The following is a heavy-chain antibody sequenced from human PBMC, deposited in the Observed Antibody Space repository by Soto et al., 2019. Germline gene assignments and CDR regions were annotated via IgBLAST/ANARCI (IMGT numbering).Heavy chain of an antibody. CDR2: ISYDGRNK. V-gene: IGHV3-30*04. J-gene: IGHJ6*02. D-gene: IGHD3-22*01. CDR3: ARDITMIGGVSTRSRGRDV. Sequence: GGSMRLSCAASGLTFSSYAMHWVRQAPGKGLEWVAVISYDGRNKYYADSVKGRFTISRDNSKNTLYLQINSLRAEDSSVYYCARDITMIGGVSTRSRGRDVWGQGPTVAVAS. CDR1: GLTFSSYA.